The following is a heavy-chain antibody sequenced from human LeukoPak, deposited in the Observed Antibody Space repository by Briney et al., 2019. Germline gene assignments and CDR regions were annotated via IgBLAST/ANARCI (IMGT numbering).Heavy chain of an antibody. V-gene: IGHV4-34*01. CDR2: INHSGST. Sequence: SEPLSLTCAVYGGSFSGYYWSWIRQPPGKGLEWIGEINHSGSTNYNPSLKSRVTISVDTSKNQFSLKLSSVTAADTAVYYCARHMSVSYDAFDLWGRGTTVTVSS. CDR1: GGSFSGYY. CDR3: ARHMSVSYDAFDL. D-gene: IGHD3-10*01. J-gene: IGHJ3*01.